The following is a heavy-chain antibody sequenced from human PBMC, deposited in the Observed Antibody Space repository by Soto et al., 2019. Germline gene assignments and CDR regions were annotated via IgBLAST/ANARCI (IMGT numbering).Heavy chain of an antibody. V-gene: IGHV3-23*01. CDR1: GFTFSSYA. J-gene: IGHJ4*02. CDR2: ISGSGGST. CDR3: AYSSTPFDY. Sequence: EVQLLESGGGLVQPGGSLRLSCAASGFTFSSYAMSWVRQAPGKGLEWVSAISGSGGSTYYADSVKGRFTISRDKSKNTLYLQRHSLRAEDTAVYYCAYSSTPFDYWGQGTLVSVS. D-gene: IGHD6-13*01.